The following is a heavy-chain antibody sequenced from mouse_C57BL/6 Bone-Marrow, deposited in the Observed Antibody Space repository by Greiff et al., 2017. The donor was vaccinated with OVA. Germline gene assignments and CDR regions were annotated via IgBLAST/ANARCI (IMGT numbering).Heavy chain of an antibody. J-gene: IGHJ3*01. CDR3: ARWNYYGSSYGFAY. CDR1: GYTFTDYY. D-gene: IGHD1-1*01. Sequence: VQLKQSGPVLVKPGASVKMSCKASGYTFTDYYMNWVKQSHGKSLEWIGVINPYNGGTSYNQKFKGKATLTVDKSSSTAYMELNSLTSEDSAVYYCARWNYYGSSYGFAYWGQGTLVTVSA. V-gene: IGHV1-19*01. CDR2: INPYNGGT.